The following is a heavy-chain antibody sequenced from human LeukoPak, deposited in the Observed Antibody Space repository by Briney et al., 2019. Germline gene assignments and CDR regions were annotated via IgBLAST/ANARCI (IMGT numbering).Heavy chain of an antibody. CDR2: INPNSGGT. CDR1: GYTFIGYY. CDR3: ARDVTGDQSWFFDL. Sequence: ASVKVSCKASGYTFIGYYMHWVRQAPGQGLEWMGWINPNSGGTNYAQKFQGMVTMTRDTSISTAYMELSRLTSDDTAVYYCARDVTGDQSWFFDLWGRGTLVTVSS. V-gene: IGHV1-2*02. D-gene: IGHD7-27*01. J-gene: IGHJ2*01.